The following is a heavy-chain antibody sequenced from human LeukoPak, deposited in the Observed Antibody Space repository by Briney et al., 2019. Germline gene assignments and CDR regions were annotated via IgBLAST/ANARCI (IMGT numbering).Heavy chain of an antibody. CDR2: ISAYNGNR. Sequence: GASVKVSCKASGYIFTSYGISWVRHAPGQGLELMGFISAYNGNRNYAQKVQGRVTMTTDTSTSTAYMELRSLRSDDTAVYYCAREYYCSSTSCTYYYYYGMDVWGQGTTVTVSS. V-gene: IGHV1-18*01. CDR3: AREYYCSSTSCTYYYYYGMDV. D-gene: IGHD2-2*01. J-gene: IGHJ6*02. CDR1: GYIFTSYG.